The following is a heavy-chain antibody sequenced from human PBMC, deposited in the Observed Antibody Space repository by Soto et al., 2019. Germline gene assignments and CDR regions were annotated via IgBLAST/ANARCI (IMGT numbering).Heavy chain of an antibody. CDR1: GYTFTRYT. V-gene: IGHV1-3*01. CDR2: INPDNGNT. CDR3: ARGIATGQLDP. D-gene: IGHD2-15*01. J-gene: IGHJ5*02. Sequence: SVKVSCKASGYTFTRYTMNWARQAPGQRLEWMGWINPDNGNTKSSQKFQDRVIITRDTSASTAYMDLSSLRSEDTAVYYCARGIATGQLDPWGQGTLVTVSS.